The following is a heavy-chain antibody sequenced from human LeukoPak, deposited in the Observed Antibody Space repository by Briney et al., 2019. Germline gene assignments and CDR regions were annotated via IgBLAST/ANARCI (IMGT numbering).Heavy chain of an antibody. D-gene: IGHD3-3*01. CDR2: INPSGGST. CDR1: GYTFTSYY. J-gene: IGHJ4*02. CDR3: ARDSGVVITLAIEFDY. Sequence: ASVKVSCKASGYTFTSYYMHWVRHAPGQGLEWMGIINPSGGSTSYAQKFQGRVTMTRDTSTSTVYMELSSLRSEDTAVYYCARDSGVVITLAIEFDYWGQGTLVTVSS. V-gene: IGHV1-46*03.